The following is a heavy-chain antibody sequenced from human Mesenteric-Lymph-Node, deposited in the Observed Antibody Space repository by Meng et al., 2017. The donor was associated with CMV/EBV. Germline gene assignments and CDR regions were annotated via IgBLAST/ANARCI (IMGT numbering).Heavy chain of an antibody. D-gene: IGHD2-2*01. Sequence: GESLKISCAASGFTVSSNYMSWVRQAPGKGLEWVSVIYSGGSTYYADSVKGRFTISRDNSKNTLYLQMNSLRAEDTAVYYCARDLSSVVVPGALTYYYYGMDVWGQGTTVTVSS. CDR1: GFTVSSNY. V-gene: IGHV3-53*01. CDR2: IYSGGST. CDR3: ARDLSSVVVPGALTYYYYGMDV. J-gene: IGHJ6*02.